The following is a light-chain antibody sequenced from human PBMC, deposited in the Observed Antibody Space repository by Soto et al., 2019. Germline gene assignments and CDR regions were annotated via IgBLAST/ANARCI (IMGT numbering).Light chain of an antibody. CDR1: SSDVGSYNL. CDR2: EVS. J-gene: IGLJ1*01. CDR3: CSYAGSSTPYV. Sequence: QSALTQPASVSGSPGQSITISCTGTSSDVGSYNLVSWYQQHPGKAPKLMIYEVSKRPSGVSNRFSGSKSGNTASLTISGLQVEDEADYYCCSYAGSSTPYVFGTGTKVTVL. V-gene: IGLV2-23*02.